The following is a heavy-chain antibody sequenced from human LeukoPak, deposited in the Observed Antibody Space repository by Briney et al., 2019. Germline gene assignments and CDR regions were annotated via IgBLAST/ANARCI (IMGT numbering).Heavy chain of an antibody. CDR2: LSSDGYST. CDR1: GFTLSTYA. CDR3: ARGQQCVIRPFDY. V-gene: IGHV3-64*01. D-gene: IGHD3-16*02. J-gene: IGHJ4*02. Sequence: PGGSLRLSCATSGFTLSTYAMHWVRQAPGKGLEYVSSLSSDGYSTYYANSVKGRFTISRDNSKDTLDLQMGSLRPEGTAVYYCARGQQCVIRPFDYWGQGTLVTVSS.